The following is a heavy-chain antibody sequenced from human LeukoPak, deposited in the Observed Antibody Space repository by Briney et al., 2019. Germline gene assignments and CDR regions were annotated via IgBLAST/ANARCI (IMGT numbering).Heavy chain of an antibody. J-gene: IGHJ4*02. CDR2: INPNSGGT. CDR3: AAGILTGSPTRPFDY. D-gene: IGHD3-9*01. Sequence: GASVKVSCKASGYTFTGYYMHWVRQAPGQGLEWMGWINPNSGGTNYAQKFQGRVTMTGDTSISTAYMELSRLRSDDTAVYYCAAGILTGSPTRPFDYWGQGTLVTVSS. CDR1: GYTFTGYY. V-gene: IGHV1-2*02.